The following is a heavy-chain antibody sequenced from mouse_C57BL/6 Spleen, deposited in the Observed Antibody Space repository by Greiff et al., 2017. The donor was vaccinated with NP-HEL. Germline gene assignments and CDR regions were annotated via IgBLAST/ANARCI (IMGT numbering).Heavy chain of an antibody. CDR1: GFTFSSYA. Sequence: EVKLVESGGGLVKPGGSLKLSCAASGFTFSSYAMSWVRQTPEKRLEWVATISDGGSYTYYPDNVKGRFTISRDNAKNNLYLQMSHLKSEDTAMYYCARELKSYAMDYWGQGTSVTVSS. V-gene: IGHV5-4*03. CDR3: ARELKSYAMDY. CDR2: ISDGGSYT. D-gene: IGHD4-1*01. J-gene: IGHJ4*01.